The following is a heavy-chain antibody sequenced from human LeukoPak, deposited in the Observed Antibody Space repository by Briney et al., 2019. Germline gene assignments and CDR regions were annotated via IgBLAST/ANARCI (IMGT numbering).Heavy chain of an antibody. CDR2: MNPNSGNT. D-gene: IGHD6-6*01. V-gene: IGHV1-8*02. CDR3: ARGRTYSSSNRPVDY. CDR1: GYTFTSYD. Sequence: GASVKVSCKASGYTFTSYDINWVRQATGQGLEWMGWMNPNSGNTNYAQKLQGRVTMTRDTSISTAYMELSRLRSDDTAVYYCARGRTYSSSNRPVDYWGQGTLVTVSS. J-gene: IGHJ4*02.